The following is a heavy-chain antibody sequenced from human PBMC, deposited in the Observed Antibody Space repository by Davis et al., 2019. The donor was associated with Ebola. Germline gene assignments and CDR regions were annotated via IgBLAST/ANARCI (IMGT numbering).Heavy chain of an antibody. Sequence: PSETLSLTCAVYGGSFSGYYWSWIRHPPGKGLEWIGEINHSGSTNYNPSLKSRVTISVDTSKNQFSRKLSSVTAADPAVYYCARGGWGNLGGYYYYYGMDVWGQGTTVTVSS. J-gene: IGHJ6*02. V-gene: IGHV4-34*01. CDR2: INHSGST. CDR1: GGSFSGYY. D-gene: IGHD3-16*01. CDR3: ARGGWGNLGGYYYYYGMDV.